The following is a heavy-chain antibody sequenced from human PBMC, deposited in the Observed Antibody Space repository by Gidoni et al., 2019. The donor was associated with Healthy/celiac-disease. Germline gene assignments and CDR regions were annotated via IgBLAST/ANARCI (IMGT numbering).Heavy chain of an antibody. CDR3: ARGHYDSSGYSFDY. Sequence: QVQLVASGGSVAQPGRSLRFSCAASGFTSSSYGMPWVRQAPGKGLAWVAVIWYDGSNKYYADSVKGRFTISRDNSKNTLYLQMNSLRAEDTAVYYCARGHYDSSGYSFDYWGQGTLVTVSS. V-gene: IGHV3-33*01. CDR2: IWYDGSNK. D-gene: IGHD3-22*01. J-gene: IGHJ4*02. CDR1: GFTSSSYG.